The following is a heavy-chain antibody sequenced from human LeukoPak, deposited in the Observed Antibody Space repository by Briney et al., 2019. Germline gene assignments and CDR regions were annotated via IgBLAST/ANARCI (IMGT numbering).Heavy chain of an antibody. Sequence: ASVKVSCKVSGYTLTELSMHWVRQAPGKGLECMGGLDPEDGETIYAQKFQGRVTMTEDTSTDTAYMELSSMRSEDTAVYYCATDIAAAGYYFDYWGQGTLVTVSS. D-gene: IGHD6-13*01. V-gene: IGHV1-24*01. CDR1: GYTLTELS. J-gene: IGHJ4*02. CDR2: LDPEDGET. CDR3: ATDIAAAGYYFDY.